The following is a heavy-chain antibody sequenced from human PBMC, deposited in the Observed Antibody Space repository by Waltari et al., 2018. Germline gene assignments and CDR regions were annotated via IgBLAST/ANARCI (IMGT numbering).Heavy chain of an antibody. Sequence: QVQLQESGPGLVKPSETLSLTCTVSGGSIRAYYWNWIRQTPGKGLEWIGNIYSDGSTDYNPPLQSRITISIDTSKKEFSLKLSSVTAADTATYYCARMIEYRNSWDAFDVWGQGTMVTVSS. CDR2: IYSDGST. D-gene: IGHD6-6*01. V-gene: IGHV4-4*09. J-gene: IGHJ3*01. CDR3: ARMIEYRNSWDAFDV. CDR1: GGSIRAYY.